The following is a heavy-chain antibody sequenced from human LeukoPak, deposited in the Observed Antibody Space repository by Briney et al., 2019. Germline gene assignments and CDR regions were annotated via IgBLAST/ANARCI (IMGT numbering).Heavy chain of an antibody. D-gene: IGHD3-22*01. CDR2: IYYSGST. CDR1: GGSISSSSYY. J-gene: IGHJ4*02. V-gene: IGHV4-39*07. Sequence: SETLSLTCTVSGGSISSSSYYWGWIRQPPGKGLEWIGSIYYSGSTYYNPSLKSRVTISVDTSKNQFSLKLSSVTAADTAVYYCARANDYYDSSGSFVFDYWGQGTLVTVSS. CDR3: ARANDYYDSSGSFVFDY.